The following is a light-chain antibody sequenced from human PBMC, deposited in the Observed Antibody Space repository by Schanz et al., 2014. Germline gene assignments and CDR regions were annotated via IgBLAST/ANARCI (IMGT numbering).Light chain of an antibody. V-gene: IGLV8-61*01. Sequence: QTVVTQEPSFSVSPGGTVTLTCGLSSGSVSTTYYPSWYQQTPGQAPRTLIYSTNTRSSGVPDRFSGSILGDKAALTITGAQADDESDYYCVLYMGSGSWVFGGGTKVPS. J-gene: IGLJ3*02. CDR2: STN. CDR1: SGSVSTTYY. CDR3: VLYMGSGSWV.